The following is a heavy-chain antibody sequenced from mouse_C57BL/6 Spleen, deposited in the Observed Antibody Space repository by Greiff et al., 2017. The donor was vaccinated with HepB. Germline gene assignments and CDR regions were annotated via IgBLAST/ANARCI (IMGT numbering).Heavy chain of an antibody. J-gene: IGHJ4*01. CDR3: AREGNPPYYAMDY. Sequence: QVQLQQPGAELVRPGSSVKLSCKASGYTFTSYWMDWVKQRPGQGLEWIGNIYPSDSETHYNQKFKDKATLTVDKSSSTAYMQLSSLTSEDSAVYYCAREGNPPYYAMDYWGQGTSVTVSS. CDR2: IYPSDSET. V-gene: IGHV1-61*01. CDR1: GYTFTSYW. D-gene: IGHD2-1*01.